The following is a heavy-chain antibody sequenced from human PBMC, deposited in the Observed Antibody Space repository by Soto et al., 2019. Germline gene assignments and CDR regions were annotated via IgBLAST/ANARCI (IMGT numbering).Heavy chain of an antibody. V-gene: IGHV3-23*01. J-gene: IGHJ5*02. D-gene: IGHD6-13*01. CDR1: GFTFSSYA. Sequence: GGSLRLSCAASGFTFSSYAMSWVRQAPGKGLEWVSAISGGGGSTYYADSVKGRFTISRDNSKNTLYLQMNSLRAEDTAVYYCAKCIRVSIAAAGTPFDPWGQGTLVTVSS. CDR3: AKCIRVSIAAAGTPFDP. CDR2: ISGGGGST.